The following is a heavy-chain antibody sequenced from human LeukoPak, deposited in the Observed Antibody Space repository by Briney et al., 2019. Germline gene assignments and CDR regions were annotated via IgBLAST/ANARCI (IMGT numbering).Heavy chain of an antibody. CDR3: AREKVVVVAAQYYYYMDV. J-gene: IGHJ6*03. CDR1: GGSISSYY. V-gene: IGHV4-59*01. CDR2: IYYSGST. D-gene: IGHD2-15*01. Sequence: SETLSLTCTVSGGSISSYYWSWIRQPPGKGLQGIGDIYYSGSTNYNPSLKSRVTISVDTSKNQVSLKLSSVTAADTAVSYCAREKVVVVAAQYYYYMDVWGQGTTVTVSS.